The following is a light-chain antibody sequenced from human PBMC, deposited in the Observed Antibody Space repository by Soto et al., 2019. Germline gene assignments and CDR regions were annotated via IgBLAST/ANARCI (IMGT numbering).Light chain of an antibody. J-gene: IGKJ5*01. CDR3: QQRSNLPPIT. V-gene: IGKV3-11*01. Sequence: EIVLRQSPGTLALSPGERATLSCRASQSVSSYLAWYQQKPGQAPRLLIYDASNRATGIPARFSGSGSGTDFTLTISSLEPEDFAVYYCQQRSNLPPITFGQGTRLEI. CDR1: QSVSSY. CDR2: DAS.